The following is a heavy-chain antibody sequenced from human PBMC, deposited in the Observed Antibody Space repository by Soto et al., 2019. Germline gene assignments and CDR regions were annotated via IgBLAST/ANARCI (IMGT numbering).Heavy chain of an antibody. CDR3: AREMVRGVGSDY. V-gene: IGHV1-18*01. Sequence: QVQLVQSGAEVKKPGASVKVSCKASGYTFTSYGISWVRQAPGQGLEWMGWISTYNGNTKYARKLQGRVTMTTDTPTSTAYMELRSLRSDDTAVRCCAREMVRGVGSDYWGQGTLVTVSS. CDR1: GYTFTSYG. D-gene: IGHD3-10*01. CDR2: ISTYNGNT. J-gene: IGHJ4*02.